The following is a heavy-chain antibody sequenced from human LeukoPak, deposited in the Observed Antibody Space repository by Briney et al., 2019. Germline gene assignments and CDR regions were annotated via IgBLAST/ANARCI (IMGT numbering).Heavy chain of an antibody. V-gene: IGHV4-38-2*02. CDR2: IYHSGST. D-gene: IGHD3/OR15-3a*01. J-gene: IGHJ4*02. CDR3: ARQTGSGLFTLP. CDR1: GYSISSGYY. Sequence: SETLSLTCTVSGYSISSGYYWGWIRQPPGKGLEWIGSIYHSGSTHYNPSLKSRVTISVDTSKNQFSLKLSSVTAADTAVYYCARQTGSGLFTLPGGQGTLVTVSS.